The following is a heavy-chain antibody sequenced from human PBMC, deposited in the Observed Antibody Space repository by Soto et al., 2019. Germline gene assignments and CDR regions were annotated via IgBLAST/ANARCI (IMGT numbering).Heavy chain of an antibody. J-gene: IGHJ4*01. CDR2: IYPGDSET. Sequence: VESLNITCQASGSTFSSYWIAWVRQMPGKGLEWVGIIYPGDSETRYSPSLQGQVTISADRSTTTAYLQWSSLKASDSGTYYCARWIVPLPVTMMSSLHNWGRGTLVTVAS. D-gene: IGHD4-17*01. V-gene: IGHV5-51*01. CDR3: ARWIVPLPVTMMSSLHN. CDR1: GSTFSSYW.